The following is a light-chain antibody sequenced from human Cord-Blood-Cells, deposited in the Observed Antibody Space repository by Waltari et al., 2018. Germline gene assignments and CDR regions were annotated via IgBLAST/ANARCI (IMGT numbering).Light chain of an antibody. CDR2: AAS. V-gene: IGKV1-39*01. CDR3: QQSYSTPYT. Sequence: DIQMTQSPSSMSASVGDRVTITCRASQSIISYLNWYQQKPGKAPKLLIYAASSLQSGVPSRFSGCGSVTDFTRTISILQTEDFATYYCQQSYSTPYTFGQGTKLEIK. J-gene: IGKJ2*01. CDR1: QSIISY.